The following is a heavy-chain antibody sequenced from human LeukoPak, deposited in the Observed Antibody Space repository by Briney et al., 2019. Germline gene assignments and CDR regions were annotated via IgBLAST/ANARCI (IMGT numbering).Heavy chain of an antibody. J-gene: IGHJ4*02. V-gene: IGHV4-59*08. CDR1: GGSISSYY. CDR2: IYYSGST. D-gene: IGHD3-22*01. CDR3: ARVPTYYYDSSGYPVEDY. Sequence: SETLSLTCTVSGGSISSYYWSWIRQPPGKGLEWIGYIYYSGSTNYNPSLKSRVTISVDTSKNQFSLKLSSVTAADTAVYYCARVPTYYYDSSGYPVEDYWGQGTLVTVSS.